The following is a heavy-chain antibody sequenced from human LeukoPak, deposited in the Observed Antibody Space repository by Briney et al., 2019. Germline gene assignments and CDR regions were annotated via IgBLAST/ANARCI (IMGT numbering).Heavy chain of an antibody. CDR2: INSDGSTT. V-gene: IGHV3-74*01. Sequence: TGGSLRLSCAASGFTFSSYGMHWVRQAPGKGLVWVSRINSDGSTTSYADSVMGRFTISRDNAKNTLYLQMNSLRAEDTAVYYCARVIYSGWEGELSDWGQGTLVTVSS. J-gene: IGHJ4*02. CDR3: ARVIYSGWEGELSD. CDR1: GFTFSSYG. D-gene: IGHD6-19*01.